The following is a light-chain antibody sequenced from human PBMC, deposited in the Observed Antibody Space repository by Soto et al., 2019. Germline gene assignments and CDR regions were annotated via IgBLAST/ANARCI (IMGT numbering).Light chain of an antibody. CDR2: WAS. V-gene: IGKV4-1*01. Sequence: DIVMTQSPDSLAVSLGERATINCKSSQSVLYSSNNKNYLAWYQQKPGQPPKLLIYWASTRESGVPDRFSGSGSGTDFTLTISSLQAEDVAVYYCQQYYSNPPSFTFGGGTKVEIK. CDR3: QQYYSNPPSFT. J-gene: IGKJ4*01. CDR1: QSVLYSSNNKNY.